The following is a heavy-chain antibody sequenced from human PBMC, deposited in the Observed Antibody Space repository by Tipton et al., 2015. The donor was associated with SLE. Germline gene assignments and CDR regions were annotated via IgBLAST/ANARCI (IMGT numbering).Heavy chain of an antibody. V-gene: IGHV3-53*01. Sequence: GSLRLSCAASGFTVSSNYMTWVRQAPGKGLEWVSVIYSGGTTYYADSVKGRFTISRDGSQNSVYLQMDSLKTEDTAVYYCAKDRPGPGAFEIWGQGTMVTVSS. CDR1: GFTVSSNY. CDR3: AKDRPGPGAFEI. CDR2: IYSGGTT. J-gene: IGHJ3*02.